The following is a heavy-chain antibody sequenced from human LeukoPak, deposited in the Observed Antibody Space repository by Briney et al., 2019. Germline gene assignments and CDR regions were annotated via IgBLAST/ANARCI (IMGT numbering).Heavy chain of an antibody. D-gene: IGHD5-24*01. CDR1: GYTFTGYY. Sequence: ASVKVSCKAYGYTFTGYYMHWVRQAPGQGLEWMGRINPNSGGTNYAQKFQGRVTMTRDTSISTAYMELSRLRSDDTAVYYCARVGDGYNFAFDIWGQGTMVTVSS. V-gene: IGHV1-2*06. J-gene: IGHJ3*02. CDR2: INPNSGGT. CDR3: ARVGDGYNFAFDI.